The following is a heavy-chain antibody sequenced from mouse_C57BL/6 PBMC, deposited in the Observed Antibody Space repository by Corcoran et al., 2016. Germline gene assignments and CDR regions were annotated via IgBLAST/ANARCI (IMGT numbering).Heavy chain of an antibody. Sequence: QIQLVQSGPELKKPGETVRISCKASGYTFTTYGMSWVKQAPGKGLKWMGWINTYSGVPTYADDFKGRFAFSLETSASTAYLQINNLKNEDTATYCCARTGTGDAMDYWGQGTSVTVSS. CDR1: GYTFTTYG. CDR2: INTYSGVP. CDR3: ARTGTGDAMDY. J-gene: IGHJ4*01. D-gene: IGHD4-1*01. V-gene: IGHV9-3*01.